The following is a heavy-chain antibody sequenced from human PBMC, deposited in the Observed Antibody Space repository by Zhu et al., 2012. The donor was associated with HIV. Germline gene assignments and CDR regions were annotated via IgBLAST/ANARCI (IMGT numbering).Heavy chain of an antibody. CDR3: ARVSEGVTTRNYYFDY. V-gene: IGHV4-4*07. Sequence: QVQLQESGPGLVKPSETLSLTCSVSGGSISGYYWSWTRQPAGRGLVWIGRIYPSGSTKYNPSLKSRVTMSVDTSKNQFSLNLTSVTAADTAVYYCARVSEGVTTRNYYFDYWGQGSLVTVSS. CDR2: IYPSGST. J-gene: IGHJ4*02. D-gene: IGHD1-7*01. CDR1: GGSISGYY.